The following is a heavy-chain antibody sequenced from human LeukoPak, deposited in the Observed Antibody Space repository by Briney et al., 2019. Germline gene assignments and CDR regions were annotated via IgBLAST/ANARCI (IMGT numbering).Heavy chain of an antibody. CDR1: GYTFTGYY. CDR3: ARELPAAIMDAWFDP. V-gene: IGHV1-2*02. J-gene: IGHJ5*02. D-gene: IGHD2-2*02. CDR2: INPNSGGT. Sequence: ASVKVSCKASGYTFTGYYMHWVRQAPGQGLEWMGWINPNSGGTNYAQKFQGRVTMTRDTSISTAYMELSRLRSDDTAVYYCARELPAAIMDAWFDPWGQGTLVTVSS.